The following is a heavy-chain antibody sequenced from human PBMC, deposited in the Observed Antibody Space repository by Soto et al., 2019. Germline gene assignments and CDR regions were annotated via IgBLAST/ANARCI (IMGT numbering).Heavy chain of an antibody. CDR2: INGDGTRA. J-gene: IGHJ3*02. D-gene: IGHD3-10*01. V-gene: IGHV3-74*01. CDR1: GFTFRNQW. CDR3: ARGGAAGRGDAIDI. Sequence: EVQLEESGGGSVQLGESLRVSCVASGFTFRNQWMHWVRQVPGKGLVWVCRINGDGTRASYADFVRGRFTISRDNAQNPLFLQPKSLRVDDTGLYHGARGGAAGRGDAIDIWGPGTTVAVSS.